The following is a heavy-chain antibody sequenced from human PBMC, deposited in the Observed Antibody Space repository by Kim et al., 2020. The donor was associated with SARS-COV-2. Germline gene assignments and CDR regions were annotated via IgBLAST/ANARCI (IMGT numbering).Heavy chain of an antibody. V-gene: IGHV3-48*02. CDR3: ARVGAYYDMDV. Sequence: GGSLRLSCEASGFTFHNYAMNWVRQAPGKGLEWVSYISTSGDTIYYADSVKGRFTISRDNARNSLSLQMDSLGYEDTAVFYCARVGAYYDMDVWGQGTTVTVSS. CDR2: ISTSGDTI. J-gene: IGHJ6*02. CDR1: GFTFHNYA.